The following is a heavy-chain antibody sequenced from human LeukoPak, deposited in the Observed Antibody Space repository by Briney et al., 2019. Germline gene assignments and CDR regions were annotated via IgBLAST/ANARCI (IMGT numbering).Heavy chain of an antibody. CDR2: ISSTSTTI. CDR3: VREWDY. V-gene: IGHV3-48*02. Sequence: GGSLRLSCVVSGISFTDYGMNWVRQAPGKGLEWVSHISSTSTTIQYADSVKGRFTVSRDNAKNSLYLQMNSLRDEDTAVYYCVREWDYWGQGTLVTVSS. CDR1: GISFTDYG. J-gene: IGHJ4*02.